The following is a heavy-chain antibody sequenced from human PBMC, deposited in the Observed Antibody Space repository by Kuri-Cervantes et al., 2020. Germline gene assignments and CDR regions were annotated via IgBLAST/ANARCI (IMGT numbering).Heavy chain of an antibody. CDR1: GYTFTSYA. CDR3: AREDTYYDFWSGYNNWFDP. CDR2: INAGNGNT. V-gene: IGHV1-3*01. Sequence: ASVKVSCKASGYTFTSYAMHWVRQAPGQRLEWMGWINAGNGNTKYSQKFQGRVTITRDTSASTAYMELSSLRSEDTAVYYCAREDTYYDFWSGYNNWFDPWGQGTLVTVSS. J-gene: IGHJ5*02. D-gene: IGHD3-3*01.